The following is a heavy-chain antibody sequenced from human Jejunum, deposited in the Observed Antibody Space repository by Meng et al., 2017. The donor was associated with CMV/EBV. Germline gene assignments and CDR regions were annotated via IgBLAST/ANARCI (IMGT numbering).Heavy chain of an antibody. CDR1: GFTFSDSW. V-gene: IGHV3-7*01. J-gene: IGHJ6*02. CDR3: ARKNGLDV. Sequence: LSCAASGFTFSDSWMGWVRQAPGKGLEWVANIQQDGSGSYYVISVECRFTISRDNVKNSLYLQMNSLRAESSAVYYCARKNGLDVWGQGTTVTVSS. CDR2: IQQDGSGS.